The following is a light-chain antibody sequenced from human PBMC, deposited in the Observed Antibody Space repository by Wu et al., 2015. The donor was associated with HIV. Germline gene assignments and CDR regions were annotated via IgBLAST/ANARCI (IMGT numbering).Light chain of an antibody. J-gene: IGKJ4*01. CDR3: QQYNAYPLT. Sequence: DIQMTQSPSTLSASVGDRVTITCRASQSISSWLAWYQQKPGKAPKLLIYKASSLESGVPSRFSGSGSGTEFTLTISNLQPDDFATYYCQQYNAYPLTSGGGTKVEIQ. CDR2: KAS. V-gene: IGKV1-5*03. CDR1: QSISSW.